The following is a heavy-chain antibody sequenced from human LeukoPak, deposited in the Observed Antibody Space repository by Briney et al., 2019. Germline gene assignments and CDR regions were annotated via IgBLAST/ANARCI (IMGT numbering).Heavy chain of an antibody. J-gene: IGHJ4*02. CDR1: GYTFTSYA. V-gene: IGHV7-4-1*02. CDR3: ARTIAATGLDY. D-gene: IGHD6-13*01. CDR2: INTNTGNP. Sequence: RASVKVSCKASGYTFTSYAMHWVRQAPGQGLEWIGWINTNTGNPTYAQDFKGRFVFSLDPSLSTAYLQISSLKAEDTAVYYCARTIAATGLDYWGQGTLVTVSS.